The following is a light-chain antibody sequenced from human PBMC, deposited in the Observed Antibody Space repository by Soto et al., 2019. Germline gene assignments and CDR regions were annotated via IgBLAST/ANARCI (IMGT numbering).Light chain of an antibody. Sequence: DIQLTQSPSFLSASVGDRVTITCRASQGISSYLAWYQQTPGKAPKLLIYASSPLQSGVPSRFRGSGSGTEFTLTISRLQPEDFATYYCQQLNTFPVTFGQGTRLHI. V-gene: IGKV1-9*01. CDR1: QGISSY. CDR2: ASS. CDR3: QQLNTFPVT. J-gene: IGKJ5*01.